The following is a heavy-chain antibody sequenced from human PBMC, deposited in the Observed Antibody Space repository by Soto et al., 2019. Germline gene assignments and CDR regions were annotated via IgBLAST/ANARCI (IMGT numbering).Heavy chain of an antibody. V-gene: IGHV3-7*04. D-gene: IGHD3-9*01. CDR1: GFTFSIYW. J-gene: IGHJ4*02. CDR3: ARVSSYYDILTGYYPYYFDY. Sequence: GGSLRLSCAASGFTFSIYWMSWVRQAPGKGLEWVANIKQDGSEKYYVDSVKGRFTISRDNAKNSLYLQMNSLRAEDTAVYYCARVSSYYDILTGYYPYYFDYWGQGTLVTVSS. CDR2: IKQDGSEK.